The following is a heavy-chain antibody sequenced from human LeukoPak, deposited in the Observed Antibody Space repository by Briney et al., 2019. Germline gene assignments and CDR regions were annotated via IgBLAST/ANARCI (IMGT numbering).Heavy chain of an antibody. CDR2: ISYDGSNK. Sequence: PGGSLRLSCAAPGFTFSSYAMHWVRQAPGKGLEWVAVISYDGSNKYYADSVKGRFTISRDNSKNTLYLQMNSLRAEDTAVYYCARARALMVRGVISAFDIWGQGTMVTVSS. J-gene: IGHJ3*02. D-gene: IGHD3-10*01. CDR3: ARARALMVRGVISAFDI. V-gene: IGHV3-30*04. CDR1: GFTFSSYA.